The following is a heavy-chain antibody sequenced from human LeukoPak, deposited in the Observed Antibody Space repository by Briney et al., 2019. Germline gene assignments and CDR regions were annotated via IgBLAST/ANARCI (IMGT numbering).Heavy chain of an antibody. CDR1: GFTFSRKA. V-gene: IGHV3-23*01. J-gene: IGHJ4*02. D-gene: IGHD4-23*01. CDR3: AKDILRWSFDS. CDR2: IGSDDNT. Sequence: QPGGSLRLSCVASGFTFSRKAMAWVRQAPGKGLEWVAGIGSDDNTHYAESVRGRFTISRDISKNTVSLQMSSLRAEDTAVYYCAKDILRWSFDSWGQGILVTVSS.